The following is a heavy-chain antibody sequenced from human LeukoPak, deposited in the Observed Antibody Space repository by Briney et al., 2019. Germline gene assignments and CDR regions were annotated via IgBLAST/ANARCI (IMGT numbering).Heavy chain of an antibody. V-gene: IGHV3-23*01. CDR2: ISGSGGST. Sequence: LSGGSLRLSCVASGFTFSSYAMSWVRQAPGKGLEWVSAISGSGGSTYYADSVKGRFTISRDNSKNTLYLQMNSLRAEDTAVYYCANGPYSSVTYYFDYWGQGTPVTVSS. D-gene: IGHD6-19*01. CDR1: GFTFSSYA. J-gene: IGHJ4*02. CDR3: ANGPYSSVTYYFDY.